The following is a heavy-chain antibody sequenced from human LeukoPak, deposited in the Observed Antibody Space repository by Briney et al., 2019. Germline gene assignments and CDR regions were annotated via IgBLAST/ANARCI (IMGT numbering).Heavy chain of an antibody. J-gene: IGHJ6*03. CDR1: AFNFSSYW. Sequence: GGSRTLSCAASAFNFSSYWMSWVRQAPGKGLEWVANIKQDGSEKYYVDSVKGRFTLSRDNAKNSLYLQMNSLRAEDTAVYYCARVREYSSSWYDYYYYYMDVWGKGTTVTVSS. V-gene: IGHV3-7*01. D-gene: IGHD6-13*01. CDR3: ARVREYSSSWYDYYYYYMDV. CDR2: IKQDGSEK.